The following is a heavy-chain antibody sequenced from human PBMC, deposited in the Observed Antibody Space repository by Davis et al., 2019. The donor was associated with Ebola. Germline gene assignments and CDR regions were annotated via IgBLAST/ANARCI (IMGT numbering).Heavy chain of an antibody. Sequence: GGSMRLSCTDSVITFSSYAMSWVRQAPGKGLEWVSALSGSGGSTYYADSVKGRFTISRDNSKNMLYLQMNSLRAEDTAVYYCAKDRGKGSAPFDYWGQGTLVSVTS. J-gene: IGHJ4*02. V-gene: IGHV3-23*01. D-gene: IGHD6-19*01. CDR2: LSGSGGST. CDR3: AKDRGKGSAPFDY. CDR1: VITFSSYA.